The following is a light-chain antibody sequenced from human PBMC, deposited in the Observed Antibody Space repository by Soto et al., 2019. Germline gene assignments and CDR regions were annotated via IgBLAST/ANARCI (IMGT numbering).Light chain of an antibody. V-gene: IGKV3D-15*01. CDR3: QQYNYWPRT. CDR2: DAS. CDR1: QTVGSN. Sequence: EIVMTQSPATLSVSPGERATLSCRASQTVGSNLAWYQQKRGQAPRLLIYDASTRATGIPARVSGSGSGTDFTLTISSLQSEDFALYYGQQYNYWPRTFGQGSKLEI. J-gene: IGKJ2*01.